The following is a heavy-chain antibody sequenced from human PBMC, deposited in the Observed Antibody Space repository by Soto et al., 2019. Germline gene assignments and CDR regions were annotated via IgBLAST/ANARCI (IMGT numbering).Heavy chain of an antibody. D-gene: IGHD1-26*01. CDR2: IWYDGTNE. CDR3: ARVKESYSALIRFCFFDL. Sequence: PGGSLRLSCAASGFSFMGQGMAWVRQVPGKGLEWVSIIWYDGTNEYYGDSVKGRFTISIDSSRNTLFLQMDRLRGEDTAVYYCARVKESYSALIRFCFFDLWGQGALVTVSS. J-gene: IGHJ4*03. CDR1: GFSFMGQG. V-gene: IGHV3-33*01.